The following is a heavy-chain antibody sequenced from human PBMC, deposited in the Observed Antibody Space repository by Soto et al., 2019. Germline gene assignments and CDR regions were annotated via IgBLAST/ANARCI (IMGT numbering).Heavy chain of an antibody. D-gene: IGHD6-25*01. Sequence: SETLSLTCAVSGYSISSGHSWGWIRQPPGKGLEWIGSIFHTGSTYYNPSLKRRVTLLVDTSKNQFSLKLSSVSAADTAVYFCATLPRLDGMDVWGQGTTVTVSS. CDR3: ATLPRLDGMDV. J-gene: IGHJ6*02. CDR1: GYSISSGHS. CDR2: IFHTGST. V-gene: IGHV4-38-2*01.